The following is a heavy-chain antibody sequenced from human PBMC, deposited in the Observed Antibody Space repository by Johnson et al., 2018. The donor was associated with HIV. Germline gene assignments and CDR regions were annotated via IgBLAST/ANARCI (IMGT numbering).Heavy chain of an antibody. V-gene: IGHV3-30-3*01. CDR1: GFTFSSYA. Sequence: QMLLVESGGGVVQPGRSLRLSCAASGFTFSSYAMHWVRQAPGKGLEWVAVISYDGSIKYFADSVQGRFTISRDNSKNTLYLQMNSLRPEDTAVYYCAKGLKLGSGDDAFDIWGQGTMVTVSS. CDR2: ISYDGSIK. D-gene: IGHD7-27*01. CDR3: AKGLKLGSGDDAFDI. J-gene: IGHJ3*02.